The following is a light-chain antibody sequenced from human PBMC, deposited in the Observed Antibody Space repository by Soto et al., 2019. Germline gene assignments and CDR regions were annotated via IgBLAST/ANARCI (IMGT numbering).Light chain of an antibody. J-gene: IGLJ2*01. Sequence: QSALTQPASVSGSPGQSITISCTGTSSDVGSHNFVSWYQQQPGKVPQLMIYEVSKRPSGVSNRFSGSKSGNTASLTISGLQAEDEADYYCYSYIGTISFGGGTKVTVL. CDR3: YSYIGTIS. V-gene: IGLV2-23*02. CDR1: SSDVGSHNF. CDR2: EVS.